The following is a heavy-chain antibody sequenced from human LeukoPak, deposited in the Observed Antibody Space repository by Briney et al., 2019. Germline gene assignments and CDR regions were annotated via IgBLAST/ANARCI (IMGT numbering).Heavy chain of an antibody. J-gene: IGHJ4*02. CDR1: GGSVSSYY. CDR3: AGGGYSLNYFDY. Sequence: PSETLSLTCTVSGGSVSSYYWSWIRQPPGKGLEWIGYIHYSGSTNYNPSLKSRVTISVDTSKNQFSLKLSSVTAADTAVYYCAGGGYSLNYFDYWGQGTLVTVSS. CDR2: IHYSGST. V-gene: IGHV4-59*02. D-gene: IGHD5-12*01.